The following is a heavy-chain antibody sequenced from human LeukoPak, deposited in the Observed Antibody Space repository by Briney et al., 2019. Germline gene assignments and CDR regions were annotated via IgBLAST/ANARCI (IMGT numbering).Heavy chain of an antibody. CDR1: GFTFSSYG. V-gene: IGHV3-21*01. CDR3: ARDVSTVTTPFDY. J-gene: IGHJ4*02. CDR2: ISSSSSYI. Sequence: GGSLRLSCAASGFTFSSYGMHWVRQAPGKGLEWVSSISSSSSYIYYADSVKGRFTISRDNAKNSLYLQMNSLRAEDTAVYYCARDVSTVTTPFDYWGQGTLVTVSS. D-gene: IGHD4-17*01.